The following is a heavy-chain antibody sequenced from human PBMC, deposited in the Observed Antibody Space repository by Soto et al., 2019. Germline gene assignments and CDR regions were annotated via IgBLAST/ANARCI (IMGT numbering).Heavy chain of an antibody. Sequence: QVQLQQWGAGLLKPSETLSLTCAVHGGPFSGYYWSWIRQPPGKGLEWIGEINYSGNTNYPPSLKSRVTISVDTSKKHFSLKLSSVTAADTAVYYCARGIGGTSDYWGQGTLVTVSS. CDR1: GGPFSGYY. V-gene: IGHV4-34*01. J-gene: IGHJ4*02. CDR3: ARGIGGTSDY. D-gene: IGHD2-15*01. CDR2: INYSGNT.